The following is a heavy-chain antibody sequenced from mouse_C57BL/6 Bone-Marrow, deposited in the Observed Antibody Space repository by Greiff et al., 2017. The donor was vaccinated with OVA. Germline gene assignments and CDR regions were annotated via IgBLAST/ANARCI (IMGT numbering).Heavy chain of an antibody. CDR2: IHPNSGST. CDR3: ARDYYGSSLSWFAY. J-gene: IGHJ3*01. CDR1: GYTFTSYW. D-gene: IGHD1-1*01. Sequence: QVQLQQPGAELVKPGASVKLSCKASGYTFTSYWMHWVKQRPGQGLEWIGMIHPNSGSTNYNEKFKSKATLTVDKSSSTAYMHLSSLTSEDSAVYDCARDYYGSSLSWFAYWGQGTLVTVSA. V-gene: IGHV1-64*01.